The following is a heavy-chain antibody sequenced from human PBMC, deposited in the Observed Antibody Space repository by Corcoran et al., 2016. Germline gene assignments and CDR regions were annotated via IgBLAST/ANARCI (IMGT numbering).Heavy chain of an antibody. CDR1: GFAFSTYW. J-gene: IGHJ3*01. V-gene: IGHV3-74*01. Sequence: EVQLVESGGGLVQPGGSLRLSCAASGFAFSTYWMHWVRQVPGKGLMWVSRITGDGSDTNYADSVKGRFTISRDNAENTVYLQMDSLRAEDTAGYYCARGYGCSSGRFRAFGFWGQGTMVTVSS. CDR3: ARGYGCSSGRFRAFGF. D-gene: IGHD2-2*01. CDR2: ITGDGSDT.